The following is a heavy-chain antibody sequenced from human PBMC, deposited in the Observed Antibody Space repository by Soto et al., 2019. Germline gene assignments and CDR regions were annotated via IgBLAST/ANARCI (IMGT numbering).Heavy chain of an antibody. CDR1: GFTFSSHG. J-gene: IGHJ6*02. CDR3: ARVYYYDSSGYPAYYYYGMDV. D-gene: IGHD3-22*01. V-gene: IGHV3-33*01. CDR2: IWYDGSNK. Sequence: QVQLVESGGGVVQPGRSLRLSCAASGFTFSSHGMHWVRQAPGKGLEWVAVIWYDGSNKYYADSVKGRFTISRDNSKNTLYLQMNSLRAEDTAVYYCARVYYYDSSGYPAYYYYGMDVWGQGTTVTVSS.